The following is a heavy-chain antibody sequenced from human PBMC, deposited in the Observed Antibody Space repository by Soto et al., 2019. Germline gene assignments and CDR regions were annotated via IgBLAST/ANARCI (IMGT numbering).Heavy chain of an antibody. CDR3: ARGRGFLEWSTHYMDV. D-gene: IGHD3-3*01. J-gene: IGHJ6*03. V-gene: IGHV1-8*01. Sequence: ASVKVSCKASGYTFTSYDINWARQATGQGLEWMGWMNPNSGNTGYAQKFQGRVTMTRNTSISTAYMELSSLRSEDTAVYYCARGRGFLEWSTHYMDVWGKGTTVTVSS. CDR1: GYTFTSYD. CDR2: MNPNSGNT.